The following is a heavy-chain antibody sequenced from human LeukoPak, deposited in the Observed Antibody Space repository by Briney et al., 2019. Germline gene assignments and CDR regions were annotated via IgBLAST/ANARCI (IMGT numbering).Heavy chain of an antibody. Sequence: GASVKVSCKASGYSFTNYYLHWVRQAPGQGFEWMGIINPGGGTTTYAQKFQGRVTMTRDTSTSTVYMELSSLRSEDTAVYYCARAPYSSSSVDYWGQGTLVTVSS. CDR2: INPGGGTT. D-gene: IGHD6-6*01. J-gene: IGHJ4*02. V-gene: IGHV1-46*01. CDR3: ARAPYSSSSVDY. CDR1: GYSFTNYY.